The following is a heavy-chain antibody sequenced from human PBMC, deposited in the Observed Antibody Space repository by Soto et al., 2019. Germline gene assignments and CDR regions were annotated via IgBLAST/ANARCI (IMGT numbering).Heavy chain of an antibody. D-gene: IGHD2-21*02. V-gene: IGHV4-39*01. CDR1: GGSTSDKRYF. CDR2: MYYSGSS. J-gene: IGHJ4*02. Sequence: SETLSLTCSVSGGSTSDKRYFWGVGRQSPGKGLEWIGSMYYSGSSYYNPSLKSRVAISVDTSKNQFSLKLRSVTAADTAVYFCARQRLLRLKPDFDIWGQGTLVTVSS. CDR3: ARQRLLRLKPDFDI.